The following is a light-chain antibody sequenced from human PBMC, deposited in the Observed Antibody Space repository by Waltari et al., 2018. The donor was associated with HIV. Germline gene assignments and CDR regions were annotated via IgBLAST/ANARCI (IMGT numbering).Light chain of an antibody. CDR3: CSYARTYTRV. Sequence: QSALTQPRSVSGSPAQSVTISCTDTNSNVGDYVYVSWYQQDPGNAPKLILYDVHKRPSGVPDRFSGSKSGNTASLTISGLQPEDEGDYYCCSYARTYTRVFGGGTKLTVL. CDR2: DVH. V-gene: IGLV2-11*01. J-gene: IGLJ3*02. CDR1: NSNVGDYVY.